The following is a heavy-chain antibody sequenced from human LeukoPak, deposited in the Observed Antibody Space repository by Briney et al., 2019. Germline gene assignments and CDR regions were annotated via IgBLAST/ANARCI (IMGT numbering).Heavy chain of an antibody. CDR1: GGSFSDYY. J-gene: IGHJ6*03. CDR3: ARGGYRYVINDWSRTGLGAYPTKYYYHMDV. V-gene: IGHV4-34*01. CDR2: INPSGST. D-gene: IGHD5-18*01. Sequence: SETLSLTCAVYGGSFSDYYWSWIRQPPGKGLEWIGEINPSGSTNYSPSLKSRVTISVDTSKNQFSLKLSSVAAADTAVYFCARGGYRYVINDWSRTGLGAYPTKYYYHMDVWDKGTTVAVSS.